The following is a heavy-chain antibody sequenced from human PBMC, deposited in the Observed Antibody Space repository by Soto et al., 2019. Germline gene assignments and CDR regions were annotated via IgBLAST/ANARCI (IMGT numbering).Heavy chain of an antibody. D-gene: IGHD5-12*01. CDR1: GDSVSSNSAA. CDR3: ARDSLLKVATPPEYYFDY. Sequence: SPTLSLTCAISGDSVSSNSAAWNWIRQSPSRGLEWLGRTYYRSKWYNDYAVSMKGRVTINPDTSKNQFSLQLNSVTPEDTAVYYCARDSLLKVATPPEYYFDYWGQGTLVTVSS. CDR2: TYYRSKWYN. V-gene: IGHV6-1*01. J-gene: IGHJ4*02.